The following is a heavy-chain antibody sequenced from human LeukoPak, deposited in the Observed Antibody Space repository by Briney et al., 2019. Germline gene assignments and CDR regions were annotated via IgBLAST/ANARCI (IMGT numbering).Heavy chain of an antibody. CDR3: ARVNVGSLDAFDI. CDR2: INHSGST. J-gene: IGHJ3*02. D-gene: IGHD1-26*01. CDR1: GGSFSGYY. Sequence: SETLSLTCAVYGGSFSGYYWSWIRQPPGKGLEWIGEINHSGSTNYNPSLKSRVTISVDTSKNQFSLKLSSVTAADTAIYYCARVNVGSLDAFDIWGQGTMVTVSS. V-gene: IGHV4-34*01.